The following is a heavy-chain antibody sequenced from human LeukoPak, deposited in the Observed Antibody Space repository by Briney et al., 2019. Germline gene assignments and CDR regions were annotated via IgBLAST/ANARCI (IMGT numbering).Heavy chain of an antibody. CDR2: INPNSGGT. V-gene: IGHV1-2*02. D-gene: IGHD5-12*01. J-gene: IGHJ6*04. CDR1: GYTFTGYY. Sequence: ASVKVSCKASGYTFTGYYMHWVRQAPGQGLEWMGWINPNSGGTNYAQKFQGRVTMTRDTSISTAYMELSRLRSDDTAVYYCARYSGYDPAPCHPYYYYYGMDVWGKGTTVTVSS. CDR3: ARYSGYDPAPCHPYYYYYGMDV.